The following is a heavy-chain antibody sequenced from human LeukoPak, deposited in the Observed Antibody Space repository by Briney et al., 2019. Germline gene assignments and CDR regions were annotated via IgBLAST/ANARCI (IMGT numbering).Heavy chain of an antibody. CDR2: IHGSGST. CDR1: GGSFSTYY. D-gene: IGHD5-12*01. CDR3: ARGNSGYDPSRMDV. Sequence: SSETLSLTCTVSGGSFSTYYWSWIRQSAGKGLEWIGRIHGSGSTNYNPSLVSRVTVSVDTSNNQFSLKLSSVTAADTAVYYCARGNSGYDPSRMDVWGQGTTVTVSS. V-gene: IGHV4-4*07. J-gene: IGHJ6*02.